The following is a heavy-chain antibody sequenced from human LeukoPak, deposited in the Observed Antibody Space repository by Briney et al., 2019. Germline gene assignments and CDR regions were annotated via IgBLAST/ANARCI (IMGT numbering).Heavy chain of an antibody. CDR1: GYTFTSYY. D-gene: IGHD5-12*01. CDR3: ARVDGYSGYDHYYYYYGMDV. Sequence: ASVKVSCKASGYTFTSYYMHWVRQAPGQGLEWMGIINPSGGSTSYAQKFQGRVTMTRDTSTSTVYMELSSLRSEDTAVYYCARVDGYSGYDHYYYYYGMDVWGQGTTVTVSS. CDR2: INPSGGST. J-gene: IGHJ6*02. V-gene: IGHV1-46*01.